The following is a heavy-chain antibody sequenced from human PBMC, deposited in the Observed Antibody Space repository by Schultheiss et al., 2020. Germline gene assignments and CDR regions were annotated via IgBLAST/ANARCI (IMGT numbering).Heavy chain of an antibody. D-gene: IGHD5-12*01. CDR3: ARDNSGYDSGYGMDV. CDR2: ISYDGSNK. J-gene: IGHJ6*02. Sequence: GESLKISCAASGFTFSSYAMHWVRQAPGKGLEWVAVISYDGSNKYYADSVKGRFTISRDNSKNTLYLQMNSLRAEDTAVYYCARDNSGYDSGYGMDVWGQGTTVTVSS. CDR1: GFTFSSYA. V-gene: IGHV3-30-3*01.